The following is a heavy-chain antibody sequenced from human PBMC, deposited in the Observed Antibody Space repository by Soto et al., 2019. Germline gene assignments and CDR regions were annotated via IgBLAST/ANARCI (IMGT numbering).Heavy chain of an antibody. Sequence: SVKVSCKASGGTFSSYAISWVRQAPGQGLEWMGGIIPIFGTANYAQKFQGRVTITADEPTSTAYMELSSLRSEDTAVYYCARDKIVVVVAATLYYYYYGMDVWGQGTTVTVSS. CDR3: ARDKIVVVVAATLYYYYYGMDV. CDR1: GGTFSSYA. J-gene: IGHJ6*02. V-gene: IGHV1-69*13. D-gene: IGHD2-15*01. CDR2: IIPIFGTA.